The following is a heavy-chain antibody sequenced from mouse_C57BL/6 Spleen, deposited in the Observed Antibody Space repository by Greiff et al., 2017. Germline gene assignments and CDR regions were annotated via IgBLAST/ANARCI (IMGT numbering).Heavy chain of an antibody. V-gene: IGHV1-82*01. J-gene: IGHJ1*03. CDR3: RRLRWYFDV. CDR2: IYPGDGDT. CDR1: GYAFSSSW. Sequence: QVQLQQSGPELVKPGASVKISCKASGYAFSSSWMNWVKQRPGKGLEWIGRIYPGDGDTNYNGKFKGKATLTADKSSSTAYMQLSSLTSEDSAVYWGRRLRWYFDVWGTGTTVTGSS.